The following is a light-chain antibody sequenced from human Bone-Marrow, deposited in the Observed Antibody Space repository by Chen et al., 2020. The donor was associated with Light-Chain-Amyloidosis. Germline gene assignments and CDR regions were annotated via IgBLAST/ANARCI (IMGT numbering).Light chain of an antibody. Sequence: QSVLTQPPSVSAAPGQKVTLSCSVDSSNIGPSYVSWYQQLPETAPKLLIYDKIKQPSGIPDRFSGSKSGTSATLGITGVQTGDGADYYCGTGDSSLSACVFGGGTKLTVL. V-gene: IGLV1-51*01. CDR1: SSNIGPSY. CDR3: GTGDSSLSACV. CDR2: DKI. J-gene: IGLJ3*02.